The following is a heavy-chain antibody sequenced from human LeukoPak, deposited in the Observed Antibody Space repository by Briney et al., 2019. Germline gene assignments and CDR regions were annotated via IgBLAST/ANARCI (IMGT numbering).Heavy chain of an antibody. V-gene: IGHV5-51*01. CDR3: ARLTVRGYYDSSGYPSDAFDI. J-gene: IGHJ3*02. CDR2: IYPGDSDT. D-gene: IGHD3-22*01. CDR1: GYIFTSCS. Sequence: GESLRISCKGSGYIFTSCSIGWVRQMPGKGLEWMGIIYPGDSDTRYSPSFQGQVTISADKSISTAYLQWSSLKASDTAMYYCARLTVRGYYDSSGYPSDAFDIWGQGTMVTVSS.